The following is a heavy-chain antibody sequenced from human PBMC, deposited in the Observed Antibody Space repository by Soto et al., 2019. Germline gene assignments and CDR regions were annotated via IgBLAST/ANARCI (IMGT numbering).Heavy chain of an antibody. J-gene: IGHJ4*02. CDR2: VHYSGST. V-gene: IGHV4-59*11. CDR3: ARRDYSTSSLGPFDY. Sequence: QVQLQGSGPGLVKPSETLSLTCVVSGGSISSHYWSWIRQPPGSGLEWIGFVHYSGSTNYSPSLKSRVTMSIDTSKNQFSLNLSSVTAADTAFYFCARRDYSTSSLGPFDYWGQGILVTVSS. CDR1: GGSISSHY. D-gene: IGHD6-6*01.